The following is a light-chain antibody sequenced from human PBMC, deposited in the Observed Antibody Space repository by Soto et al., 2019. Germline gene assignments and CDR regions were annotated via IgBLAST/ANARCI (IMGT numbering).Light chain of an antibody. CDR2: AAS. V-gene: IGKV3D-20*02. Sequence: EIVLAQSAGTLSLSPGERATLSCRAIQSVSSSYLVWHQQKPGQAPRLLIYAASRRATGIPARFSGSGSGTDFTLTISSLGPEDFAVYYCHQRQYWPPITFGQGTRLEIK. CDR1: QSVSSSY. CDR3: HQRQYWPPIT. J-gene: IGKJ5*01.